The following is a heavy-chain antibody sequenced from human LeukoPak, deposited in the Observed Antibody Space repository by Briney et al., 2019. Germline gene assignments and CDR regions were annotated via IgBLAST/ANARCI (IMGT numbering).Heavy chain of an antibody. J-gene: IGHJ5*02. CDR1: GGSISSGSYY. D-gene: IGHD5-18*01. CDR3: ARGVEYSYGSNWFDP. V-gene: IGHV4-61*02. CDR2: IYTSGST. Sequence: KPSETLSLTCTVSGGSISSGSYYWSWIRQPAGKGLEWIGRIYTSGSTNYNPSLKSRVTISVDTSKNQFSLKLSSVTAADTAVYYCARGVEYSYGSNWFDPWGQGTLVTVSS.